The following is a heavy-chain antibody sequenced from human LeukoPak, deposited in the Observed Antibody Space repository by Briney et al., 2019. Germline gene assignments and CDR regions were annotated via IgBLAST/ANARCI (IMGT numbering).Heavy chain of an antibody. CDR1: GYTFTGYY. J-gene: IGHJ3*02. CDR3: ARDHRNVLRFLEWLQPHNLAAFDI. CDR2: LNPNSGGT. V-gene: IGHV1-2*02. Sequence: ASVKVSCKASGYTFTGYYMHWVRQAPGQGLEWLGWLNPNSGGTKYAQKFQGRVTMTRDTSITTAYMELGSLTSDDTAVYYCARDHRNVLRFLEWLQPHNLAAFDIWGQGTMVTVSS. D-gene: IGHD3-3*01.